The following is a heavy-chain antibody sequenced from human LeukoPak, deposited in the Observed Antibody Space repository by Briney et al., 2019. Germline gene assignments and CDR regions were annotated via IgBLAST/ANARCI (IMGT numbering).Heavy chain of an antibody. CDR1: GGSISSGGYY. CDR3: ARGWRGPHGVFSWFDP. Sequence: SQTLSLTCTVSGGSISSGGYYWSWIRQHPGQGLEWIGYIYYSGSTYYNPSLKSRVTISVDTSKNQFSLKLSSVTAADTAVYCCARGWRGPHGVFSWFDPWGQGILVTVSS. CDR2: IYYSGST. D-gene: IGHD3-10*01. J-gene: IGHJ5*02. V-gene: IGHV4-31*03.